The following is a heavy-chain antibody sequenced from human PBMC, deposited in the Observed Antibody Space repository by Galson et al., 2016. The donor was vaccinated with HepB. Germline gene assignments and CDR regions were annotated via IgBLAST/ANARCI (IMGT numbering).Heavy chain of an antibody. Sequence: CAISGDSVSSNSAAWNWIRQSPSRGLEWLGKTYYRSNWNNEYAVSVRSRTTINPDTSKNQFSLHLKSVTPEDTAVYYCASERSLYPDMITFGGIMIEDAFDIWGQGTMVTVSS. D-gene: IGHD3-16*01. CDR2: TYYRSNWNN. CDR1: GDSVSSNSAA. V-gene: IGHV6-1*01. J-gene: IGHJ3*02. CDR3: ASERSLYPDMITFGGIMIEDAFDI.